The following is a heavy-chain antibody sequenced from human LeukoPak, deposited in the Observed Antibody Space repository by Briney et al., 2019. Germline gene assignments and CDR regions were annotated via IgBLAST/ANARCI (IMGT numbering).Heavy chain of an antibody. D-gene: IGHD6-13*01. Sequence: GGSLRLSCAASGFTFSTYWMSWVRQAPGKGLEWVANIKQDGSEKYYVDSVKGRFTNSRDNAKNSLYLQMNSLRAEDTAMYYCARDSAGNDYWGQGTLVTVSS. CDR3: ARDSAGNDY. V-gene: IGHV3-7*01. J-gene: IGHJ4*02. CDR1: GFTFSTYW. CDR2: IKQDGSEK.